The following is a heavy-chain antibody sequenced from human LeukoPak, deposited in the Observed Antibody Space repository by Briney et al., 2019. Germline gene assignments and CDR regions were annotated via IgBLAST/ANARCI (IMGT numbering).Heavy chain of an antibody. Sequence: GGSLRLSCAASGFTFSAYGMHWVRQDPGKGLEWVAFIRYDGSNKYYADSVKGRFPISRDNSKNTLYLQMNSLRAEDTAVYYCAKDRYCSSTSCPLDYWGQGTLVTFSS. V-gene: IGHV3-30*02. CDR2: IRYDGSNK. J-gene: IGHJ4*02. CDR1: GFTFSAYG. CDR3: AKDRYCSSTSCPLDY. D-gene: IGHD2-2*01.